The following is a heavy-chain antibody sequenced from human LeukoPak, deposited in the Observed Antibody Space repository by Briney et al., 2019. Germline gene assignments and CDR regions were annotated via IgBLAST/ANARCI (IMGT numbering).Heavy chain of an antibody. CDR3: ARLVSGWLIPDPNYFDY. CDR2: IYYSGST. Sequence: PSETLSLTCTVSGGSISSSSYDWGWIRQPPGKGLEWIGSIYYSGSTYYNPSLKSRVTISVDTSKNQFSLKLSSVTAADTAVYYCARLVSGWLIPDPNYFDYWGQGTLVTVSS. J-gene: IGHJ4*02. D-gene: IGHD6-19*01. V-gene: IGHV4-39*01. CDR1: GGSISSSSYD.